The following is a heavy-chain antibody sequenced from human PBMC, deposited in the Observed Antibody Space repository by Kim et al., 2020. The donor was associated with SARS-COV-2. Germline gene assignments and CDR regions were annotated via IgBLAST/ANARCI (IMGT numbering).Heavy chain of an antibody. CDR1: GGSISSYS. J-gene: IGHJ5*02. D-gene: IGHD3-22*01. Sequence: SETLSLTCTVSGGSISSYSWSWIRQPPGKGLEWIGYIYYSGRTNYNPSLKSRVTISVDTSKNRFSLKLSSVTAADTAVYYCARDFTYYDSSVYDIRWFDPWGQGTLVTVSA. CDR3: ARDFTYYDSSVYDIRWFDP. V-gene: IGHV4-59*13. CDR2: IYYSGRT.